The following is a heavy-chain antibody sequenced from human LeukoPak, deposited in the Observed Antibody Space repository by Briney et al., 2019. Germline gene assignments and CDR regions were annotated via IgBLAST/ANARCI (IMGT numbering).Heavy chain of an antibody. CDR3: ARVVGGDRQLANDY. J-gene: IGHJ4*02. V-gene: IGHV1-2*06. CDR2: INPNSGGT. Sequence: ASAKVSCKASGYTFTGYYMHWVRQAPGQGLEWMGRINPNSGGTNYAQKFQGRVTMTRDTSISTAYMELSRLRSDDTAVYYCARVVGGDRQLANDYWGQGTLVTVSS. CDR1: GYTFTGYY. D-gene: IGHD6-13*01.